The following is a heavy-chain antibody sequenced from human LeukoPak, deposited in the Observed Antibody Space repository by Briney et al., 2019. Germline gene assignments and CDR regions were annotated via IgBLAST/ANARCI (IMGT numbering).Heavy chain of an antibody. D-gene: IGHD2-2*01. J-gene: IGHJ5*02. CDR3: ARVGRGCSSIRCYWEDWFDP. V-gene: IGHV1-18*01. CDR1: GYSFTNYG. Sequence: ASVKVSCKASGYSFTNYGITWIREAPGQGPEWLGWISGYNANAHYAQNVQGRVTLTTDTSTNTAYMELRGLTSDDTAMYYCARVGRGCSSIRCYWEDWFDPWGQGTLVIVYS. CDR2: ISGYNANA.